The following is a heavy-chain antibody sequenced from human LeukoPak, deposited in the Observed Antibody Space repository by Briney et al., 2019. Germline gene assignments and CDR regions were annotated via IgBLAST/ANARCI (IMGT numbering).Heavy chain of an antibody. V-gene: IGHV4-34*01. Sequence: SGTLSLTCAVYGGSFSGYYWSWIRQPPGKGLEWIGGINHSGSTNYNTSPTSGVTISVDTSNTHFSLNLRSVNAADTAVYYCARVVYGSGTVGYYFMDVGGKGTTVTIS. D-gene: IGHD3-10*01. CDR1: GGSFSGYY. J-gene: IGHJ6*03. CDR2: INHSGST. CDR3: ARVVYGSGTVGYYFMDV.